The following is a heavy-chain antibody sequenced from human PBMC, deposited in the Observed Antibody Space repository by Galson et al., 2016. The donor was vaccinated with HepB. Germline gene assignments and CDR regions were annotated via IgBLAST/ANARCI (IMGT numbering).Heavy chain of an antibody. CDR3: VKGGPAAGQSLDH. V-gene: IGHV3-30*18. D-gene: IGHD6-13*01. Sequence: SLRLSCAASGFTFSTYDMHWVRQAPGKGLEWLTLITYDGSKTYYEESVRGRFTISRDNSKNTVDLQINSLGHEETAMYFCVKGGPAAGQSLDHWGQGTLVTVST. CDR2: ITYDGSKT. CDR1: GFTFSTYD. J-gene: IGHJ4*02.